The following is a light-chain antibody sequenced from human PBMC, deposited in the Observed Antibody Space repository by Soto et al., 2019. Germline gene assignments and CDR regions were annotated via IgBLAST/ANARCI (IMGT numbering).Light chain of an antibody. CDR1: SSNIGAGYD. V-gene: IGLV1-40*01. CDR3: QSYDSSLSGYV. CDR2: GNS. Sequence: QSVLTQPPSVSGALGQKVTISCTGSSSNIGAGYDVNWYHQLPGTAPKLLIHGNSNRPSGVPDRFSGSKSGTSASLAITGLQAEDEDDYLCQSYDSSLSGYVFGTGTKPPS. J-gene: IGLJ1*01.